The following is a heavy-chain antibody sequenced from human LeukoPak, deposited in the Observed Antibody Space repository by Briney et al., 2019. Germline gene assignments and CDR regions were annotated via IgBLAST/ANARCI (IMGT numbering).Heavy chain of an antibody. J-gene: IGHJ4*02. Sequence: GGSLRLSCAASGFTFSSYSTNWVRQAPAKGLEWVSSISRSSNYIYYADSVKGRFTISRDNAKNSLYLQINSLRAEDTSVYYCARGENNYGYYYFDYWGQGTLVTVSS. D-gene: IGHD5-24*01. CDR1: GFTFSSYS. CDR3: ARGENNYGYYYFDY. CDR2: ISRSSNYI. V-gene: IGHV3-21*01.